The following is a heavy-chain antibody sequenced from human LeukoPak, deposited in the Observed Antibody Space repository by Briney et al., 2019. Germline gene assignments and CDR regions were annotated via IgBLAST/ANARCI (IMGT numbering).Heavy chain of an antibody. V-gene: IGHV3-23*01. CDR1: GFTFSSYA. D-gene: IGHD2-2*01. CDR2: ISGSGDYT. CDR3: AKGSEYCSRTTCYPIDY. J-gene: IGHJ4*02. Sequence: GGSLRLSCAASGFTFSSYAMSWVRQAPGKGLEWVSAISGSGDYTYYIESVKGRFTISRDNSKNTLSLQMNSLRAEDTALYYCAKGSEYCSRTTCYPIDYWGQGILVTVSS.